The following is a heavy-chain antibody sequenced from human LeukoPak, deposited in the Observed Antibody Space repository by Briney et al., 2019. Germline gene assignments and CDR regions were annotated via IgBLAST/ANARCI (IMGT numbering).Heavy chain of an antibody. D-gene: IGHD3-16*01. J-gene: IGHJ4*02. CDR2: IGGGGGDT. Sequence: PGGSLRLSCAASGFTFSSYIMALVRQAPGKGLEWVSSIGGGGGDTYYADSVKGRFTISRDNSKNTLSLQMNSLRADDTAVYYCAKGGRGTYDSWGQGTLVTVSS. CDR3: AKGGRGTYDS. CDR1: GFTFSSYI. V-gene: IGHV3-23*01.